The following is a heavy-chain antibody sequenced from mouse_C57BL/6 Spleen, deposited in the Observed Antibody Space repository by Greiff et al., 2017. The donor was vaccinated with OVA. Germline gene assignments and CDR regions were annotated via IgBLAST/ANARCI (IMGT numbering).Heavy chain of an antibody. Sequence: EVKVEESGGGLVQPGGSMKLSCAASGFTFSDAWMDWVRQSPEKGLEWVAEIRNKANNHATYYAESVKGRFTISRDDSKSSVYLQMNSLRAEDTGIYTCTLYYGSSYRAMDYWGQGTSVTVSS. J-gene: IGHJ4*01. CDR3: TLYYGSSYRAMDY. D-gene: IGHD1-1*01. CDR1: GFTFSDAW. CDR2: IRNKANNHAT. V-gene: IGHV6-6*01.